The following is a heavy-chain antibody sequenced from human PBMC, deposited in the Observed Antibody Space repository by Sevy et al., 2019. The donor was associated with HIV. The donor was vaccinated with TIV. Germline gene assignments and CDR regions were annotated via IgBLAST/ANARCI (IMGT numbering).Heavy chain of an antibody. J-gene: IGHJ1*01. V-gene: IGHV1-69*06. Sequence: ASVKVSCKSSGDSFSGYTIIWVRQVPGQGLEWMVGIIPISGPAGPTNSAQNFQDRATITADISTHTAYMELSSLRSEDTALYFCARASSCGGDCYYLQYWGQGTLVTVSS. CDR1: GDSFSGYT. CDR2: IIPISGPAGPT. D-gene: IGHD2-21*02. CDR3: ARASSCGGDCYYLQY.